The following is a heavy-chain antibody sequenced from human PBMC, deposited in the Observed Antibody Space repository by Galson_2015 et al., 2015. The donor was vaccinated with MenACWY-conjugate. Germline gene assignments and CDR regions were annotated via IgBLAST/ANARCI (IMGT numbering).Heavy chain of an antibody. CDR2: IYNGDNT. D-gene: IGHD6-13*01. V-gene: IGHV3-66*01. Sequence: SLRLSCAASGLTLNSNYMIWVRQAPGKGLEWVSIIYNGDNTDYADSVKGRFTISRDNSKNTLYLQMNSLRAEDTAVYYYARDRWGGIAAYWGQGTLVTVSS. CDR1: GLTLNSNY. J-gene: IGHJ1*01. CDR3: ARDRWGGIAAY.